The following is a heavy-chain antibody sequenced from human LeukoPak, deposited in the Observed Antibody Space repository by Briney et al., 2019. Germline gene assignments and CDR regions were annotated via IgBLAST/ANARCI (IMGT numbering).Heavy chain of an antibody. CDR2: ISSSTSYT. J-gene: IGHJ4*02. Sequence: GGSLRLSCAASGFTFSDYHMSWIRQAPGKGVEWVSYISSSTSYTNYADSVKGRFTISRENAKNTLYLQMNSLRAEDAAVYYCATSKRDSFDYWGQGTLVTVSS. V-gene: IGHV3-11*03. CDR3: ATSKRDSFDY. CDR1: GFTFSDYH.